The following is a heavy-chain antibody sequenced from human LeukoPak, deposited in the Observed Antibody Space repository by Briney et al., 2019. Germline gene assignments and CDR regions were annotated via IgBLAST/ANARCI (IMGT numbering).Heavy chain of an antibody. CDR2: ISYDGSNK. Sequence: GGSLRLSCAASGFTFSSYAMHWVRQAPGKGLEWVAVISYDGSNKYYADSVKGRFTISRDNSKNTLYLQMNSLRAEDTAVYYCARAAPAGFLEWLFPFWFDPWGQGTLVTVSS. CDR3: ARAAPAGFLEWLFPFWFDP. V-gene: IGHV3-30-3*01. J-gene: IGHJ5*02. CDR1: GFTFSSYA. D-gene: IGHD3-3*01.